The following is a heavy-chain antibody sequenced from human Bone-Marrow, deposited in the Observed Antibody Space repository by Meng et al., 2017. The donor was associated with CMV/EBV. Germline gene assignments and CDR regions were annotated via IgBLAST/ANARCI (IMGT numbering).Heavy chain of an antibody. Sequence: GGSLRLSCAASGFTFRNYVMCWVRQAPGRGLEWVSGIGVSGNPTYYSDSVQGRFSISRDNSKNTLYLQMSSLRPEDTAKYYCARAPLGDWYFDYWGQATPVTVSS. CDR2: IGVSGNPT. V-gene: IGHV3-23*01. J-gene: IGHJ4*02. D-gene: IGHD2-21*01. CDR1: GFTFRNYV. CDR3: ARAPLGDWYFDY.